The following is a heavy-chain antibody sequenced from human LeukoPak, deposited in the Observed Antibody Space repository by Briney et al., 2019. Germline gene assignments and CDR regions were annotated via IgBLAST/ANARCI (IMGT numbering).Heavy chain of an antibody. CDR3: AKGYGGDDDY. CDR2: IIPIFGTA. CDR1: GGTFISYA. J-gene: IGHJ4*02. Sequence: SVQVSCKASGGTFISYAISWVRQAPGQGLEWKGGIIPIFGTANYSQKFQGRVTITADESTSTAYMELSSLRSEDTAVYYCAKGYGGDDDYWGQGTLVTVSS. V-gene: IGHV1-69*01. D-gene: IGHD2-21*02.